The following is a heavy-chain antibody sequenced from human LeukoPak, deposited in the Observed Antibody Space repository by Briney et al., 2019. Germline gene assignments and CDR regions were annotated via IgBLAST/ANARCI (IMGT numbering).Heavy chain of an antibody. V-gene: IGHV3-21*01. CDR2: ISGDSAYI. J-gene: IGHJ4*02. Sequence: GGSLRLSCAACGFTFASYSMNWVRPAPGKGLDWVSSISGDSAYIYNAGLVKGRFTISRDNAQASLYLQMISLRADDTAVYYCARVSGRLERQSDLDYWGQGTLVIVSS. D-gene: IGHD1-1*01. CDR1: GFTFASYS. CDR3: ARVSGRLERQSDLDY.